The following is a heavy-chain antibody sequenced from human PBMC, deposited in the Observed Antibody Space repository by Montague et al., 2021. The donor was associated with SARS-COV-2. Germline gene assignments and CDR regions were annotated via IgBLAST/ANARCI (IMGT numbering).Heavy chain of an antibody. Sequence: SETLSLTCAVSGDSIMTTNWWSWVRRPPGKGLEWIGEIYQSGSTNYNPSLRSRVTMSIDKSKNQFSLELNSVTAAGTALYYCVRAGGLDNRPPVWGQGALVIVSS. CDR1: GDSIMTTNW. CDR2: IYQSGST. V-gene: IGHV4-4*02. J-gene: IGHJ4*02. D-gene: IGHD3/OR15-3a*01. CDR3: VRAGGLDNRPPV.